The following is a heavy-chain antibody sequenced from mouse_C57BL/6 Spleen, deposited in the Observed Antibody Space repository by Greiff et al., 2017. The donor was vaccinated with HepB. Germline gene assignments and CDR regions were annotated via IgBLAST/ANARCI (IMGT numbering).Heavy chain of an antibody. J-gene: IGHJ3*01. V-gene: IGHV1-15*01. CDR2: IDPETGGT. CDR3: TRFPFAY. CDR1: GYTFTDYE. Sequence: VQRVESGAELVRPGASVTLSCKASGYTFTDYEMHWVKQTPVHGLEWIGAIDPETGGTAYNQKFKGKAILTADKSSSTAYMELRSLTSEDSAVYYCTRFPFAYWGQGTLVTVSA.